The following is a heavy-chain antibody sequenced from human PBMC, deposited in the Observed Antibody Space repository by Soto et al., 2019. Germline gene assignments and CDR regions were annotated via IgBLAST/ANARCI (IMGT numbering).Heavy chain of an antibody. CDR3: ARPFRRQYGFDP. CDR1: GYTFTSYG. Sequence: QVQLVQSGAEVKKPGASVKVSCKASGYTFTSYGISWVRQAPGQGLEWMGWISAYNGNTTYAQTLQGRGTMPTETPTSTAYIELRSQSPAETNVYYCARPFRRQYGFDPWGQGTLVNLSA. CDR2: ISAYNGNT. V-gene: IGHV1-18*01. D-gene: IGHD2-2*01. J-gene: IGHJ5*02.